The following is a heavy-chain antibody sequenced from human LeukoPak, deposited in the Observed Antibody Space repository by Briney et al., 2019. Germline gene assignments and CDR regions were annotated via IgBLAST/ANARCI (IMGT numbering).Heavy chain of an antibody. CDR1: GGSISSYY. CDR3: ARDRRYYDSSGYFDY. CDR2: IYYSGST. Sequence: SETLSLTCTVSGGSISSYYWSWIRQPPGKGLEWIGYIYYSGSTNDNPSLKSRVTISVDTSKNQFSLKLRSVTAADTAVYYCARDRRYYDSSGYFDYWGQGTLVTVSS. V-gene: IGHV4-59*01. J-gene: IGHJ4*02. D-gene: IGHD3-22*01.